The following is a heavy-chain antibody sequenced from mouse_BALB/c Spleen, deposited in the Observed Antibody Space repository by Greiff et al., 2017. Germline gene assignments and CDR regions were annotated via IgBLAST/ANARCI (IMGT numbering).Heavy chain of an antibody. Sequence: VQLQQSGAELVRSGASVKLSCTASGFNIKDYYMHWVKQRPEQGLEWIGWIDPENGDTEYAPKFQGKATMTADTSSNTAYLQLSSLTSEDTAVYYCNAYYRLDYWGQGTTLAVSS. CDR3: NAYYRLDY. CDR1: GFNIKDYY. D-gene: IGHD2-14*01. V-gene: IGHV14-4*02. CDR2: IDPENGDT. J-gene: IGHJ2*01.